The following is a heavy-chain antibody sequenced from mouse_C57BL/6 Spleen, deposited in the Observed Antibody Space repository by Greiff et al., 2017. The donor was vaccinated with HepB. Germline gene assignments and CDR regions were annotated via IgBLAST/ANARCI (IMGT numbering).Heavy chain of an antibody. V-gene: IGHV1-50*01. J-gene: IGHJ3*01. CDR1: GYTFTSYW. CDR3: ATIYYYGSSPWFAY. D-gene: IGHD1-1*01. Sequence: VQLQQPGAELVKPGASVKLSCKASGYTFTSYWMQWVKQRPGQGLEWIGEIDPSDSYTNYNQKFKGKATLTVDTSSSTAYMQLSSLTSEDSAVYYCATIYYYGSSPWFAYWGQGTLVTVSA. CDR2: IDPSDSYT.